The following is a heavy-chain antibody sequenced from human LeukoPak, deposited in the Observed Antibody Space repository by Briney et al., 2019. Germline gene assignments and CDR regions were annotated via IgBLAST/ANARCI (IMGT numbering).Heavy chain of an antibody. CDR1: GYTFTNYA. Sequence: VASVKVSCKASGYTFTNYAMNWVRQAPGQGLEWMGWINPNTGNPTYAQGFTGRFVFSLDTSVTTTYLQISGLKASDTAMYYCARSNNPERVDYWGQGTLVTVSS. D-gene: IGHD1-14*01. J-gene: IGHJ4*02. CDR2: INPNTGNP. CDR3: ARSNNPERVDY. V-gene: IGHV7-4-1*02.